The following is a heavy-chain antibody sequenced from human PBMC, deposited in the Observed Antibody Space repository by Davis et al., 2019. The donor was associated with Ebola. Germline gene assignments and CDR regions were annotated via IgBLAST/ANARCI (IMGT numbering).Heavy chain of an antibody. CDR1: GGSISSYY. V-gene: IGHV4-4*07. Sequence: PSETLSLTCTVSGGSISSYYWSWIRQPAGKGLEWIGRIYTSGSTNYNPSLKSRVTMSVDTSKNQFSLKLSSVTAADTAVYYCARVRDYYGSGDYYGMDVWGQGTTVTVSS. CDR2: IYTSGST. J-gene: IGHJ6*02. CDR3: ARVRDYYGSGDYYGMDV. D-gene: IGHD3-10*01.